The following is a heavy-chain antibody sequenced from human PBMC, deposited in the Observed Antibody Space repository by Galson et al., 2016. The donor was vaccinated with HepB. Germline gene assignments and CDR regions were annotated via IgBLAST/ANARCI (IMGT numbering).Heavy chain of an antibody. V-gene: IGHV3-74*01. CDR2: IKIDGSIT. D-gene: IGHD6-19*01. J-gene: IGHJ5*02. CDR3: VRDGAVPGLGFDP. CDR1: GFSFSAYW. Sequence: SLRLSCAASGFSFSAYWMHWVRQAPGKGPVWVSRIKIDGSITNYADSVKGRFTISRDNAKNTLYLQMNSLRVEDTAVYYCVRDGAVPGLGFDPWGQGAPVSVSS.